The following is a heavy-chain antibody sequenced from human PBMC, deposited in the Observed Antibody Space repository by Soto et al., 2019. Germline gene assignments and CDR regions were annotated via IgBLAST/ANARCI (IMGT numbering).Heavy chain of an antibody. D-gene: IGHD3-22*01. CDR2: VSGSGGST. V-gene: IGHV3-23*01. Sequence: GVSLRLSCAASGFTFSSYAMSWVRQAPGKGLEWVSAVSGSGGSTYYADSVKGRFTISRDNSKNTLYLQMNSLRAEDTAVYYCAKNYYYDTSGYPYYFDYWGQGTLVTVSS. CDR1: GFTFSSYA. J-gene: IGHJ4*02. CDR3: AKNYYYDTSGYPYYFDY.